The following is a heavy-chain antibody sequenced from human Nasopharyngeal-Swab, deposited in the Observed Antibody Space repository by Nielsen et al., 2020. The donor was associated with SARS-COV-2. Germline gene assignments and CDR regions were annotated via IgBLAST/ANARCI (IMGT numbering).Heavy chain of an antibody. D-gene: IGHD1-1*01. Sequence: GGSLRLSCVTSGFTFNMYSMHWVRPAPGKGLEWVASISSSSNYIYYGDSVKGRFTISRDNTQKSLYLEMNSLRVEDTAVYYCARLGTESYHYYSLDVWGQGTTVTVSS. CDR1: GFTFNMYS. CDR2: ISSSSNYI. V-gene: IGHV3-21*01. CDR3: ARLGTESYHYYSLDV. J-gene: IGHJ6*02.